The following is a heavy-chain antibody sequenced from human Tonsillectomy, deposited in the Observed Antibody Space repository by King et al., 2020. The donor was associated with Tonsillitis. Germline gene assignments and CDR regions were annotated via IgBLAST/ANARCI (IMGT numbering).Heavy chain of an antibody. CDR3: ARGYYYDSSGYFYDAFDI. D-gene: IGHD3-22*01. CDR1: GYSFTSYW. J-gene: IGHJ3*02. V-gene: IGHV5-51*01. CDR2: IYPGDSDT. Sequence: VQLVQSGAEVKKPGESLKISCKGSGYSFTSYWIGWVRQMPGKGLEWMGIIYPGDSDTRYSPSFQGQVPISADKSISTAYLQWSSLKASDTAMYYCARGYYYDSSGYFYDAFDIWGQGTMVTVSS.